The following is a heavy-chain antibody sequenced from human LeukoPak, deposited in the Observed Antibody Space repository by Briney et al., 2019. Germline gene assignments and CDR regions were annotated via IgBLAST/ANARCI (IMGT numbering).Heavy chain of an antibody. J-gene: IGHJ3*02. Sequence: GGSLRLSCAASGFTFSSYGMHWVRQAPGKGLEWVAVISYDGSNKYYADSVKGRFTISRDNSKNTLYLQMNSLRAEDTAVYYCAKDSGYSGSYSHADAFDIWGQGTMVTVSS. CDR1: GFTFSSYG. D-gene: IGHD1-26*01. CDR2: ISYDGSNK. V-gene: IGHV3-30*18. CDR3: AKDSGYSGSYSHADAFDI.